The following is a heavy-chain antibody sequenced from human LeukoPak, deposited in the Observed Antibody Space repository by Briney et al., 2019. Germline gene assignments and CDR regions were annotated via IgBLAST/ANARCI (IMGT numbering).Heavy chain of an antibody. J-gene: IGHJ4*02. CDR1: GFTFSDAW. Sequence: GSLRLSCTASGFTFSDAWMNWVRQAPGEGLEWIGEINRSGSTNYNPSLKSRVTISVDTSKNQFSLKLSSVTAADTAVYYCARDPSSWYIDYWGQGTLVTVSS. CDR3: ARDPSSWYIDY. CDR2: INRSGST. D-gene: IGHD6-13*01. V-gene: IGHV4-34*01.